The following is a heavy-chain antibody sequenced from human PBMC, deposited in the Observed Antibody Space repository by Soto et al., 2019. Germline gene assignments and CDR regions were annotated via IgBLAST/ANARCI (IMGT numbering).Heavy chain of an antibody. CDR2: IKQDGTSK. V-gene: IGHV3-7*05. D-gene: IGHD2-2*01. CDR1: GFTFTSYW. Sequence: GGSLRLSCAASGFTFTSYWMSWVRQAPGKGLEWVANIKQDGTSKYYVDSVKGRCTVSRDNAKSSVYLQMDSLRDDDTAVYRCAKSVRVRGPAAKIVDYWGQGTLVTVSS. CDR3: AKSVRVRGPAAKIVDY. J-gene: IGHJ4*02.